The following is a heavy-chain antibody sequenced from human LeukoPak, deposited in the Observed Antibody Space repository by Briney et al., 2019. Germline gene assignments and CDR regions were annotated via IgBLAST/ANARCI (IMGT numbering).Heavy chain of an antibody. CDR2: ISGNGDIT. CDR3: ARVKRDCSGGSCYSYDY. CDR1: RFTFNTYA. V-gene: IGHV3-23*01. J-gene: IGHJ4*02. D-gene: IGHD2-15*01. Sequence: GGSLTLPCAASRFTFNTYAVNWVRQAPGKGLEWVSAISGNGDITYYADSVRGRFTISRDNSKNTLYLQMNSLRAEDTAVYYCARVKRDCSGGSCYSYDYWGQGTLVTVSS.